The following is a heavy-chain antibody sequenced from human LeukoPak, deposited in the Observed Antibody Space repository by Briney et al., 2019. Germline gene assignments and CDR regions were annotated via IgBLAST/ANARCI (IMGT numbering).Heavy chain of an antibody. J-gene: IGHJ3*02. Sequence: PSETLSLTCAVYGGSFSGYYWSWIRQPPGKGLEWIGEINHSGSTNYSPSLKSRVTISVDTSKNQFSLKLSSVTAADTAVYYCARARQQLGLGAFDIWGQGTMVTVSS. V-gene: IGHV4-34*01. CDR1: GGSFSGYY. CDR2: INHSGST. D-gene: IGHD6-13*01. CDR3: ARARQQLGLGAFDI.